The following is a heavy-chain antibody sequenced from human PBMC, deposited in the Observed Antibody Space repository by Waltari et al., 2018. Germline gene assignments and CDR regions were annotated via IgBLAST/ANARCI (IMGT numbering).Heavy chain of an antibody. Sequence: EVQLVQSGAEVKKPGESLKISCKGSGSNFPTYWIGWVRQMPGKGLEWMGIIYPGDSEARYSPSFQGQVTISTDKSISTAYLQWSSLKASDTAMYYCARGDYYDTSGYYEAGYFDLWGRGTLVTVSS. CDR3: ARGDYYDTSGYYEAGYFDL. V-gene: IGHV5-51*01. J-gene: IGHJ2*01. CDR2: IYPGDSEA. CDR1: GSNFPTYW. D-gene: IGHD3-22*01.